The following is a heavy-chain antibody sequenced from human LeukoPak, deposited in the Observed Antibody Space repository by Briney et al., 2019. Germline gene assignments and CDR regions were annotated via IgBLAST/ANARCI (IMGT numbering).Heavy chain of an antibody. CDR2: ISGSGGST. D-gene: IGHD1-26*01. CDR3: AKMKGHPLPKYYMDV. CDR1: GFTFSSYA. Sequence: GGSLRLSCAASGFTFSSYAMSWVRQAPGKGLEWVSAISGSGGSTYYADSVKGRFTISRDNSKNTLYLEMNSLRAEDTAIYYCAKMKGHPLPKYYMDVWGQGTTVTASS. V-gene: IGHV3-23*01. J-gene: IGHJ6*01.